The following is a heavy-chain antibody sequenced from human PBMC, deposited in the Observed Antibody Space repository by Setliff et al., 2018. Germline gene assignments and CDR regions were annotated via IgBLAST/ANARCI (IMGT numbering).Heavy chain of an antibody. Sequence: SVKVSCKASGGTFSSYAISWVRQAPGQGLEWMGGIIPILGIADYAQKFQGRVTITADESTSTAYMELSSLRSEDTAVYYCASRGSDGDYAFDYWGQGKLVTVSS. CDR3: ASRGSDGDYAFDY. J-gene: IGHJ4*02. CDR2: IIPILGIA. V-gene: IGHV1-69*10. D-gene: IGHD4-17*01. CDR1: GGTFSSYA.